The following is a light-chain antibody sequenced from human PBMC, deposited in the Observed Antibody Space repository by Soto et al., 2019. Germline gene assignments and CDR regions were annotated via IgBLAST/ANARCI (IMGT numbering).Light chain of an antibody. J-gene: IGLJ2*01. V-gene: IGLV2-11*01. CDR3: SSYAGSYTVVV. Sequence: QSALTQPRSVSGSPGQSVTISCTGTSTDVGGYYYVSWYQQDPGKAPKLLIYDVSERPSGVPDRFSGSKSDNTASLTISGLQAEDEGDYYCSSYAGSYTVVVFGGGTKLTVL. CDR1: STDVGGYYY. CDR2: DVS.